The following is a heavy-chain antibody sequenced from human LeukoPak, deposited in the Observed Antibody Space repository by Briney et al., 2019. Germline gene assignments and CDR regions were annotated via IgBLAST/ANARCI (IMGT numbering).Heavy chain of an antibody. CDR3: ASTGYSTGWGNSN. CDR2: IYTSGST. Sequence: PSETLSLTCTVSGGSISSYYWSWIRQPPRKGLEWIGYIYTSGSTNYNPSLKSRVTISVDTSKNQFSLKLSSVTAADTAVYYCASTGYSTGWGNSNWGQGTLVTVSS. D-gene: IGHD6-19*01. V-gene: IGHV4-4*09. J-gene: IGHJ4*02. CDR1: GGSISSYY.